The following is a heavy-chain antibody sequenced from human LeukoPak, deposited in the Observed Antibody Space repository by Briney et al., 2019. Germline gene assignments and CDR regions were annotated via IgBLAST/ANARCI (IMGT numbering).Heavy chain of an antibody. J-gene: IGHJ4*02. D-gene: IGHD6-13*01. CDR2: IYYSGST. Sequence: SETLSLTCTVSGGSISSSSYYWGWIRQPPGKGLEWIGSIYYSGSTYYNPSLKSRVTISVDTSKNQFSLKLSSVTAADTAVYYCARRPSSWGYYFDYWGQGTLVTVSS. V-gene: IGHV4-39*01. CDR1: GGSISSSSYY. CDR3: ARRPSSWGYYFDY.